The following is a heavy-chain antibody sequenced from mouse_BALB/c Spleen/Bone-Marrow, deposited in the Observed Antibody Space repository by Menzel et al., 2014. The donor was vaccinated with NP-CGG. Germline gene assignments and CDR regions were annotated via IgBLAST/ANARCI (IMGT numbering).Heavy chain of an antibody. D-gene: IGHD2-13*01. V-gene: IGHV1S81*02. CDR3: TRYTYGDYPYYCAMDY. Sequence: VQLQQSGAELVKPGASVKLSCKASGYTFTSYYMYWVKQGPGQGLEWIGGINPSNGGTNFNEKFKSKATLTVDKSSSAAYMQLGSLTSEDSAVYYCTRYTYGDYPYYCAMDYWGQGTSVAVSS. CDR2: INPSNGGT. J-gene: IGHJ4*01. CDR1: GYTFTSYY.